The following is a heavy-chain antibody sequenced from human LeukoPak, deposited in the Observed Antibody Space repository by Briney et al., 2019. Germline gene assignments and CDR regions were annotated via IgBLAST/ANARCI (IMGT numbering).Heavy chain of an antibody. CDR1: GFTFSSSG. V-gene: IGHV3-30*03. CDR2: ISYDGSNK. J-gene: IGHJ4*02. Sequence: GGSLRLSCAASGFTFSSSGMHWVRQAPGKGLEWVAVISYDGSNKYYADSVKGRFTISRDNSKNTLYLQMNSLRAEDTAVYYCARDLSGDGYNKFDYWGQGTLVTVSP. CDR3: ARDLSGDGYNKFDY. D-gene: IGHD5-24*01.